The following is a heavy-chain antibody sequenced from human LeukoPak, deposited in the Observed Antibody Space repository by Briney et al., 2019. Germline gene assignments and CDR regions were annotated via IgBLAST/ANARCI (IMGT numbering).Heavy chain of an antibody. CDR1: GFTFSSYS. Sequence: GGSLRLSCAASGFTFSSYSMNWVRQAPGQGREGVSSISSSSSYIYYTDSVKGRFTISRDNAKNPLYLQMNSLRAEDTAVYYCAISGGGNAVAGYYYYYMDVWGKGTTVTVSS. D-gene: IGHD6-19*01. CDR3: AISGGGNAVAGYYYYYMDV. V-gene: IGHV3-21*01. J-gene: IGHJ6*03. CDR2: ISSSSSYI.